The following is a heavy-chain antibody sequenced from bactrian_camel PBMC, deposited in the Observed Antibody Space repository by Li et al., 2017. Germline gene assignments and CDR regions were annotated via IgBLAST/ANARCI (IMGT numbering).Heavy chain of an antibody. CDR3: ALGRKPLRSHDGLMMLDFDY. V-gene: IGHV3S53*01. D-gene: IGHD1*01. CDR1: GGSRNC. J-gene: IGHJ6*01. CDR2: LDSDGTT. Sequence: VQLVESGGGSVQTGGSLRLSCTYSGGSRNCIGWFRQAPGKEREGVAALDSDGTTSVADSLRGRVTISLSNTKDVLNLRMFFLEPEDTAIYSCALGRKPLRSHDGLMMLDFDYYGLGTQVTVS.